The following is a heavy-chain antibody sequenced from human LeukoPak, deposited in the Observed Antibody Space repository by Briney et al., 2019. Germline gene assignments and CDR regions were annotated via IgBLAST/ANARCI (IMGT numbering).Heavy chain of an antibody. CDR3: AKDGGDCTATSCYYYYGMDV. CDR1: GFTFSSYA. Sequence: LAGGSRRLSCAASGFTFSSYAIIWARQAPGKGLEWVSAISGNGGTTLYADSVKGRFSISRDNSKSTVFLEMNSLRAEDTAIYYCAKDGGDCTATSCYYYYGMDVWGQGTTVTVSS. V-gene: IGHV3-23*01. J-gene: IGHJ6*02. CDR2: ISGNGGTT. D-gene: IGHD2-21*01.